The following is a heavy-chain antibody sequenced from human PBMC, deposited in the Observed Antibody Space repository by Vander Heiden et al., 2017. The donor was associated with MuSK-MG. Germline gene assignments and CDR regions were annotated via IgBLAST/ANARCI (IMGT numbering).Heavy chain of an antibody. Sequence: QVQLVQSGAEVKKPGASVKVSCKASGYTFTGYYMPWVRQAPGQGLEWMGWINPNSGGTNYAQKFQGRVTMTRDTSISTAYMELSRLRSDDTAVYYCARIWIEYCSGGSCYYNWFDPWGQGTLVTVSS. D-gene: IGHD2-15*01. CDR2: INPNSGGT. J-gene: IGHJ5*02. CDR3: ARIWIEYCSGGSCYYNWFDP. V-gene: IGHV1-2*02. CDR1: GYTFTGYY.